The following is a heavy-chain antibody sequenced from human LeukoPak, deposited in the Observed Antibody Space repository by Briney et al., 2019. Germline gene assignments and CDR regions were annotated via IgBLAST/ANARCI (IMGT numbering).Heavy chain of an antibody. CDR2: INTDGSGT. J-gene: IGHJ3*02. D-gene: IGHD1/OR15-1a*01. Sequence: PGGSLRLSCAASGFTFSSYWMHWVRQAPGQGLVWVSRINTDGSGTSYADSVRGRFTISRDNAKNTLYLQMNSLRAEDTAVYYCAKEQMTYALATRAFDIWGQGTMVTVSS. CDR3: AKEQMTYALATRAFDI. V-gene: IGHV3-74*01. CDR1: GFTFSSYW.